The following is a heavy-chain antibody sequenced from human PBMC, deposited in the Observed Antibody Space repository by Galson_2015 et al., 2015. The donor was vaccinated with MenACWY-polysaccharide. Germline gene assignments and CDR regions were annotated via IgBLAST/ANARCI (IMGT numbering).Heavy chain of an antibody. CDR1: GFIFREYW. D-gene: IGHD3-16*01. J-gene: IGHJ5*01. CDR3: VSRRNVAGGWFDS. V-gene: IGHV3-7*03. CDR2: INQDGSAT. Sequence: SLRLSCAASGFIFREYWMYWVRQAPGKGLEHVANINQDGSATYYVDSMRGRFTVSRDNLKNSLSLEINSVTAADTAVYYCVSRRNVAGGWFDSWGQGTLVTVSS.